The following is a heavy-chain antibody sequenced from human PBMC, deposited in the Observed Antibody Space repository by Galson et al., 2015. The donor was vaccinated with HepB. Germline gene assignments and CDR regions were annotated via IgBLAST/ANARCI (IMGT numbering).Heavy chain of an antibody. CDR2: IDPSDSFT. D-gene: IGHD6-6*01. Sequence: QSGAEVKKPGESLRISCKASGYSFTSYWIIWVRQLPGKGLEWMGRIDPSDSFTSYGPSFQGHVSISADKSITTAYLQWSSLKASDTAMYYCATHPKQLVRNSGDYWGRGTLVTVSS. V-gene: IGHV5-10-1*01. CDR1: GYSFTSYW. J-gene: IGHJ4*02. CDR3: ATHPKQLVRNSGDY.